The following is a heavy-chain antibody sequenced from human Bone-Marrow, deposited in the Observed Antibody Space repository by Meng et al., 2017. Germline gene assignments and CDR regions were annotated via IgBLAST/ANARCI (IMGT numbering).Heavy chain of an antibody. CDR1: GYNFPDYY. J-gene: IGHJ4*02. CDR2: INPKSGDT. V-gene: IGHV1-2*06. D-gene: IGHD6-25*01. CDR3: ARDEDISAAGKLFGDY. Sequence: VQLVRYGDEVKKPGASVKSPCKPSGYNFPDYYIHWVRRAPGQGLEWMGRINPKSGDTHYAQKFQARVTMTGDTSISTAYMELSGLRSDDTAMYYCARDEDISAAGKLFGDYWGQGTLVTVSS.